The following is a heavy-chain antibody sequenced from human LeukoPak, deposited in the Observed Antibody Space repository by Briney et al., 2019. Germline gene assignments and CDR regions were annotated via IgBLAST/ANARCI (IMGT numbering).Heavy chain of an antibody. D-gene: IGHD2-15*01. V-gene: IGHV3-23*01. Sequence: GGSLRLSCAASGFTFSSYAMSWVRQAPGKGLEWVSSITNSGDSTYYADSVKGRFIISRDNSKNTLSLQMYSLRVEDTAVYYCAKGLGGFDKSGQGTMVIVSS. CDR3: AKGLGGFDK. CDR2: ITNSGDST. J-gene: IGHJ3*02. CDR1: GFTFSSYA.